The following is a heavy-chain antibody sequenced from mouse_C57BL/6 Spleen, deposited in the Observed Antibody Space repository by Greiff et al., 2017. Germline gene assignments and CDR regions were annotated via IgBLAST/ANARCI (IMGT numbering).Heavy chain of an antibody. Sequence: VQLQQSGPELVKPGASVKISCKASGYAFSSSWMNWVKQRPGKGLEWIGRIYPGDGDTNYNGKFKGKATLTADNSSSTAYMQLSSLTSEDSAVYFCARNLKQFAYWGQGTLVTVSA. V-gene: IGHV1-82*01. CDR2: IYPGDGDT. J-gene: IGHJ3*01. CDR1: GYAFSSSW. CDR3: ARNLKQFAY.